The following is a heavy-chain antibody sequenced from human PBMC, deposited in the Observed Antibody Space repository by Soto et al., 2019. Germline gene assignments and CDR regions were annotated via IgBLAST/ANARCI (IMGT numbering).Heavy chain of an antibody. CDR1: VFTFSNYA. D-gene: IGHD3-22*01. CDR2: IGGRGTSS. CDR3: AKSRYADSSGDYYDF. J-gene: IGHJ4*02. Sequence: WWSLRLSCAASVFTFSNYAMSWFRQAPGKGLEWVSGIGGRGTSSYYADSVKGRFAISRDNSYNTLFLQLHSLRAEDTAVYYCAKSRYADSSGDYYDFWGQGTRVTVSS. V-gene: IGHV3-23*01.